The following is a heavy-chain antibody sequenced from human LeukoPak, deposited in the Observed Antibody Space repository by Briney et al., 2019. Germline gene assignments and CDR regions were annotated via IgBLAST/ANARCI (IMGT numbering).Heavy chain of an antibody. CDR3: GRVRRGWFDP. Sequence: SETLSLTCTVSGGSISSYYWSWIRQPPGKGLGWIGYIYYSGSTNYNPSLKSRVTISVDTSKNQFSLKLSSVTAADTAVYYCGRVRRGWFDPWGQGTLVTVSS. V-gene: IGHV4-59*01. J-gene: IGHJ5*02. CDR1: GGSISSYY. CDR2: IYYSGST.